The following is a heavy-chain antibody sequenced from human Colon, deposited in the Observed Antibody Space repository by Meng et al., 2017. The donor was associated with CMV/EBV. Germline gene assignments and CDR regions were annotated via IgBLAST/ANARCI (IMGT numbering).Heavy chain of an antibody. CDR2: ISWNSGSI. J-gene: IGHJ5*02. D-gene: IGHD1-26*01. CDR1: GFTFDEYV. V-gene: IGHV3-9*01. Sequence: SLKISCVASGFTFDEYVMHWVRLAPGKGLEWVSAISWNSGSIGYADSVKGRFTISRDNAKNSVYLQMNSLRAEDTAVYYCARDRRWELRFDPWGQGTLVTVSS. CDR3: ARDRRWELRFDP.